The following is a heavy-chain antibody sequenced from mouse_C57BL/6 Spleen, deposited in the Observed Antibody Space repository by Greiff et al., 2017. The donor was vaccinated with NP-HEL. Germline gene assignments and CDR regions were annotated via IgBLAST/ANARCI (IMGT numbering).Heavy chain of an antibody. CDR1: GYTFTDYY. CDR2: INPNNGGT. CDR3: ARGGGYYGSSYEGYAMDY. J-gene: IGHJ4*01. V-gene: IGHV1-26*01. D-gene: IGHD1-1*01. Sequence: VQLKQSGPELVKPGASVKISCKASGYTFTDYYMNWVKQSHGKSLEWIGDINPNNGGTSYNQKFKGKATLTVDKSSSTAYMELRSLTSEDSAVYYCARGGGYYGSSYEGYAMDYWGQGTSVTVSS.